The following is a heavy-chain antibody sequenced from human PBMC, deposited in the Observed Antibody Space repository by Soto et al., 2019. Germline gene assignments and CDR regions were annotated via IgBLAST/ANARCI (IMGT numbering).Heavy chain of an antibody. CDR2: IDPSDSYT. CDR3: ARTTVTTRPGWYYGMDV. CDR1: GYSFTSYW. V-gene: IGHV5-10-1*01. Sequence: GESLKISCKGSGYSFTSYWISWVRQMPGKGLEWMGRIDPSDSYTNYSPSFQGHVTISADKSISTAYLQWSSLKASDTAMYYCARTTVTTRPGWYYGMDVWGQGTTVTGSS. D-gene: IGHD4-17*01. J-gene: IGHJ6*02.